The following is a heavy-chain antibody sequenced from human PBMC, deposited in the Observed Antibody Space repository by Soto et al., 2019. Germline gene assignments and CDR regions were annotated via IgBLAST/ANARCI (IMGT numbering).Heavy chain of an antibody. CDR3: AGEYCSGGSCYGGDY. CDR1: GYTLTSYG. D-gene: IGHD2-15*01. J-gene: IGHJ4*02. Sequence: QVQLVQSGAEVKEPGASVKVSCKASGYTLTSYGISWVRQAPGQGLEWMGWISTYSSDTKYAHKFQDRVTMTTDTSTSTAYMELRSLRSDDTAVYYCAGEYCSGGSCYGGDYWGQGTLVTVSS. V-gene: IGHV1-18*01. CDR2: ISTYSSDT.